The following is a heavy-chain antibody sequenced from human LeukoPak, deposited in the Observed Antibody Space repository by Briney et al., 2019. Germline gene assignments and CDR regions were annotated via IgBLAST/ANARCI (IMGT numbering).Heavy chain of an antibody. J-gene: IGHJ5*02. CDR2: IYPSGGST. CDR1: GYTFTTYY. V-gene: IGHV1-46*03. CDR3: ARLYDISNSWFDP. Sequence: ASVKVSCKASGYTFTTYYMHWVRQAPGQGLEWMGMIYPSGGSTSYAQKFQGRVTMTRDTSTSTIYMEMSSLGSEDTAVYYCARLYDISNSWFDPWGQGTLVTVSS. D-gene: IGHD3-9*01.